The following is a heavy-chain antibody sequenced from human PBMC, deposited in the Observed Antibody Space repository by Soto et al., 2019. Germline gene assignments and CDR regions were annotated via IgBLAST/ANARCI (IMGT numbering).Heavy chain of an antibody. Sequence: EVQLVESGGGLVQPGGSLRLPCAASGFTFSTYWMTWVRQPPGKGLEWVASINQDGSERYYVDSVRGRFTISRDNAKNSLYLQMNSLRAEDTAVYYCVCGGNFFVYWGQGTTVTVSS. V-gene: IGHV3-7*01. J-gene: IGHJ4*03. CDR1: GFTFSTYW. CDR3: VCGGNFFVY. D-gene: IGHD3-16*01. CDR2: INQDGSER.